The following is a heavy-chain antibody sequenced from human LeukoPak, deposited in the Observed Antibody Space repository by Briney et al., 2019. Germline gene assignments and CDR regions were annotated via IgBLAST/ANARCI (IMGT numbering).Heavy chain of an antibody. CDR3: AREIVVVVAATEVKSYYYYGMDV. D-gene: IGHD2-15*01. J-gene: IGHJ6*02. Sequence: ASVKVSCKASGYTFTSYDINWVRQATGQGLEWMGWMNPNSGNTGYAQKFQGRVTMTRNTSISTAYMELSSLRSEVTAVYYCAREIVVVVAATEVKSYYYYGMDVWGQGTTVTVSS. CDR1: GYTFTSYD. V-gene: IGHV1-8*01. CDR2: MNPNSGNT.